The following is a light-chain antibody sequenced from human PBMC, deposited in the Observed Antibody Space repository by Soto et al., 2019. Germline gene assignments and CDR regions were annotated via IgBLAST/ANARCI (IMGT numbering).Light chain of an antibody. J-gene: IGLJ1*01. CDR2: DVS. CDR3: SSYTGSSTLYV. CDR1: SSDVGGYNY. V-gene: IGLV2-14*03. Sequence: QSVLTQPASVSGSPGQSITISCTGTSSDVGGYNYVSWYQQHPGKVPKLMIYDVSNRPSGVSNCFSGSKSGNTASLTISGLQAEDEADYYCSSYTGSSTLYVFGSGTRSPS.